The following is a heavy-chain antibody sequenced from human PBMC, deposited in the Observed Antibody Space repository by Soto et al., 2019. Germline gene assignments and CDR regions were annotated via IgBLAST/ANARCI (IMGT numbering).Heavy chain of an antibody. CDR2: IYYSGST. CDR1: GGSISSYY. Sequence: SETLSLTCTVSGGSISSYYWSWIRQPPGKGLEWIGYIYYSGSTNYNPSLKSRVTISVDTSKNQFSLKLSSVTAADTAVYYCARVLAAYYYYGMDVWGQGTTVTGS. V-gene: IGHV4-59*01. CDR3: ARVLAAYYYYGMDV. J-gene: IGHJ6*02. D-gene: IGHD3-3*02.